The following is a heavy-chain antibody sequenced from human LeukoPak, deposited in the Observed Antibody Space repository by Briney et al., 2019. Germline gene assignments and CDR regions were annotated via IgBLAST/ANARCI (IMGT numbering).Heavy chain of an antibody. CDR2: INPSGGST. Sequence: ASVKVSCKASGYTFTSYYMHWVRQAPGQGLEWMGIINPSGGSTSYAQKFQGRVTMTRDMSTSTVYMELSSLRSEDTAVYYCARAVEMATIEEGWFDPWGQGTPVTVSS. D-gene: IGHD5-24*01. V-gene: IGHV1-46*01. J-gene: IGHJ5*02. CDR3: ARAVEMATIEEGWFDP. CDR1: GYTFTSYY.